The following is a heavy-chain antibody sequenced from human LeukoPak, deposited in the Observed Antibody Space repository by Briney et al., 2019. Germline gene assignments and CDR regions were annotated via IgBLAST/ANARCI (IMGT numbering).Heavy chain of an antibody. CDR3: ARPYSSSSPYYFDY. V-gene: IGHV1-18*01. J-gene: IGHJ4*02. Sequence: APVKVSCKASGYTFTNYGICWVRQAPGQGLEWMGWISAYNGNTNYAQKLQGRVTMTTDTSTSTAYMELRSLRSDDTAVYYCARPYSSSSPYYFDYWGQGTLVTVSS. CDR2: ISAYNGNT. D-gene: IGHD6-6*01. CDR1: GYTFTNYG.